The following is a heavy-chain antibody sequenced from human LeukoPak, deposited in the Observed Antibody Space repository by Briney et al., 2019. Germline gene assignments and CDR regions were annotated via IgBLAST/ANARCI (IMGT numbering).Heavy chain of an antibody. CDR2: ISSSSSYI. CDR1: GFTFSSYS. J-gene: IGHJ6*02. CDR3: ARDGAPDRRGSWAYGMDV. D-gene: IGHD5-12*01. V-gene: IGHV3-21*01. Sequence: GGSLRLSCAASGFTFSSYSMNWVRQAPGKGLEWVSSISSSSSYIYYADSVKGRFTISRDNSKNTLYLQMNSLRAEDTAVYYCARDGAPDRRGSWAYGMDVWGQGTTVTVSS.